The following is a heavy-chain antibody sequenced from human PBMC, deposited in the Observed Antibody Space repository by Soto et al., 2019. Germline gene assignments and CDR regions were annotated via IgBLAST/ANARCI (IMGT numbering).Heavy chain of an antibody. V-gene: IGHV6-1*01. CDR1: GDSVSSDITS. CDR2: TYYRSKWFH. CDR3: ARGNALDV. Sequence: QGQLQQSGPGLVKPSQTLSLTCAISGDSVSSDITSWNWIRQSPSRGLEWLGRTYYRSKWFHDYAASVKSRITINPDTSKNQCSLELNSMTPEDTAVYYCARGNALDVWGQWTVVTVSS. D-gene: IGHD3-10*01. J-gene: IGHJ3*01.